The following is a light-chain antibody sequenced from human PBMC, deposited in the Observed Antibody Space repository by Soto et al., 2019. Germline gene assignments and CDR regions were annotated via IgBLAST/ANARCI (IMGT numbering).Light chain of an antibody. V-gene: IGKV3-20*01. J-gene: IGKJ5*01. Sequence: EIHITHSPFTLTLPPGERSTLSCQASQSVNSSLAWYQHKPGQAPRLLTSGASSRATGIPDRFSGSGSATDFTLTISRLEPEDFALYYCQQYGRSPMTFGQGTRVEIK. CDR1: QSVNSS. CDR2: GAS. CDR3: QQYGRSPMT.